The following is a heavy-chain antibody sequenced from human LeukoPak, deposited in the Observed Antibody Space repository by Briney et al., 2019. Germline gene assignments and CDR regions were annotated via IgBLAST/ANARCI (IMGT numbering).Heavy chain of an antibody. J-gene: IGHJ6*02. Sequence: ASVKVSCKASGYTFTSYAMHWVRQAPGQRLEWMGWINAGNGNTKYSQKFQGRVTITRATSASTAYMELSSLRSEDTAVYYCARVFLSIVVVPAAHTYGMDVWGQGTTVTVSS. CDR1: GYTFTSYA. V-gene: IGHV1-3*01. CDR3: ARVFLSIVVVPAAHTYGMDV. D-gene: IGHD2-2*01. CDR2: INAGNGNT.